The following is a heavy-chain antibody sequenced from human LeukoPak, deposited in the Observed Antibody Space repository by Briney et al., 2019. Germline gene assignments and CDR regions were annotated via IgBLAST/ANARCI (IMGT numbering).Heavy chain of an antibody. D-gene: IGHD3-3*01. CDR3: ARQKGGYDFFHYMDV. J-gene: IGHJ6*03. CDR1: GFKFDDYA. CDR2: INWNSVSI. Sequence: SLRLSCAGSGFKFDDYAMHWVRQAPGKGLEWVSGINWNSVSISYADSVKGRFTISRDNAKSSLYLEMNSLRVEGMALYYCARQKGGYDFFHYMDVWGKGTTVTVTS. V-gene: IGHV3-9*03.